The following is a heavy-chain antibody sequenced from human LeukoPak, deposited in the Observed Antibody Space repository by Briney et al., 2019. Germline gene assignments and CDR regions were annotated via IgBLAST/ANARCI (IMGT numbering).Heavy chain of an antibody. CDR3: AGRFLEWLLDY. D-gene: IGHD3-3*01. Sequence: PSETLSLTCTVSGGSISSSSYDWGWIRQPPGKGLEWIGTIYYSGSTYYNPSLKSRVTISVDTSKNKFSLKLSSVTAADTAVYYCAGRFLEWLLDYWGQGTLVIVSS. J-gene: IGHJ4*02. V-gene: IGHV4-39*01. CDR1: GGSISSSSYD. CDR2: IYYSGST.